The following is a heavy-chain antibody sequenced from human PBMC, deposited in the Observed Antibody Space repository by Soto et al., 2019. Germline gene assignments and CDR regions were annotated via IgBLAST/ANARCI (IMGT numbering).Heavy chain of an antibody. D-gene: IGHD3-22*01. CDR1: GGSFSGYY. CDR3: ARGQYYDSSGQLLH. Sequence: SETLSLTCAVYGGSFSGYYWSWIRQPPGEGLEWIGEINHSGSTNYNPSLKSRVTISVDTSKNQFSLKLSSVTAADTAVYYCARGQYYDSSGQLLHWGQGTMVTVSS. J-gene: IGHJ3*01. V-gene: IGHV4-34*01. CDR2: INHSGST.